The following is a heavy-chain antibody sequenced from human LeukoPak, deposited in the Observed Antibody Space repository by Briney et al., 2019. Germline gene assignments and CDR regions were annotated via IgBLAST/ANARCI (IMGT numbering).Heavy chain of an antibody. D-gene: IGHD1-7*01. J-gene: IGHJ4*02. CDR3: ATGPRSTYNWNYLYYFGY. CDR1: GYTLAASS. V-gene: IGHV1-24*01. Sequence: GASVKVSCKVSGYTLAASSMHWVGQAAGKELEGRGGFDPEDGETIYAQKLQGRVTMTEDTSTATAYMELSSLRSEDTAVYYCATGPRSTYNWNYLYYFGYWGQGTLVTVSS. CDR2: FDPEDGET.